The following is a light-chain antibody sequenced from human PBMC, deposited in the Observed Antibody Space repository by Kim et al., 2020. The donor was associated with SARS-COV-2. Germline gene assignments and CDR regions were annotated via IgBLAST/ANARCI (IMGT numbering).Light chain of an antibody. CDR3: QSYDSDLRVSV. CDR1: SSNIGTNSG. V-gene: IGLV1-40*01. CDR2: ETI. J-gene: IGLJ3*02. Sequence: QRVTISCTGTSSNIGTNSGVNWFQQFPGSAPRLLIYETINRPSGVPDRFSASESGTSASLAITGLQAEDEAFYYCQSYDSDLRVSVFGGGTKVTVL.